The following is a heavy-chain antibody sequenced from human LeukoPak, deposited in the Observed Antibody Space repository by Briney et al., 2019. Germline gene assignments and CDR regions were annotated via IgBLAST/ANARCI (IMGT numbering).Heavy chain of an antibody. J-gene: IGHJ4*02. CDR3: ATDYRSSSSWRDY. CDR2: FDPEDGET. D-gene: IGHD6-13*01. CDR1: GYTLTELS. Sequence: ASVEVSCKVSGYTLTELSMHWVRQAPGKGLEWMGGFDPEDGETIYAQKFQGRVTMTEDTSTDTAYMELGSLRSEDTAVYYCATDYRSSSSWRDYWGQGTLVTVSS. V-gene: IGHV1-24*01.